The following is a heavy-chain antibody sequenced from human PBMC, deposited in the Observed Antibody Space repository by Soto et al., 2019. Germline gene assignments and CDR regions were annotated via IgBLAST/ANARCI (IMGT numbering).Heavy chain of an antibody. J-gene: IGHJ6*03. D-gene: IGHD4-17*01. Sequence: ASVKVSCKASGYTFTSYGISWVRQAPGQGLEWMGWISAYNGNTNYAQKLQGRVTMTTDTSTSTAYMELRSLRSDDTAVYYCARDGGYGDYTDLYYYYMDVWGKGTTVTVSS. CDR3: ARDGGYGDYTDLYYYYMDV. V-gene: IGHV1-18*01. CDR2: ISAYNGNT. CDR1: GYTFTSYG.